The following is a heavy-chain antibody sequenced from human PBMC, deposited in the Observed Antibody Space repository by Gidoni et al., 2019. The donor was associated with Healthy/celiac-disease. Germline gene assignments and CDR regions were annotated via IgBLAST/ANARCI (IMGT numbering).Heavy chain of an antibody. D-gene: IGHD4-17*01. CDR3: AREGDYGGNSRAPTPGYYYYGMDV. CDR1: GFTFSSYW. J-gene: IGHJ6*02. Sequence: EVQLVESGGGLVQPGGSLRLSCAASGFTFSSYWMHWVRQAPGKGLVWVSRINSDGSSTSYADSVKGRFTISRDNAKNTLYLQMNSLRAEDTAVYYCAREGDYGGNSRAPTPGYYYYGMDVWGQGTTVTVSS. V-gene: IGHV3-74*01. CDR2: INSDGSST.